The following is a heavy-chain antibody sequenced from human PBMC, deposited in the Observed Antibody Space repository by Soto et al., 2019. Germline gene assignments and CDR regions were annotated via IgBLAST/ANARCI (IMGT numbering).Heavy chain of an antibody. D-gene: IGHD3-22*01. J-gene: IGHJ4*02. Sequence: GGSLRLSCAASGFTFSSYGMHWVRQAPGKGLEWVAVIWYDGSNKYYADSVKGRFTISRDNSKNTLYLQMNSLRAEDTAVYYCARDAPGDYYDSSGHPDYWGQGTLVTVSS. CDR2: IWYDGSNK. CDR1: GFTFSSYG. CDR3: ARDAPGDYYDSSGHPDY. V-gene: IGHV3-33*01.